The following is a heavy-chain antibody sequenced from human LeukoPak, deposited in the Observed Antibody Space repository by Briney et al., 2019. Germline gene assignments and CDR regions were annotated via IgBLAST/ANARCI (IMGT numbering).Heavy chain of an antibody. J-gene: IGHJ6*02. V-gene: IGHV3-23*01. Sequence: GGSLRLSCAASGFSLSIYDMVWVRQAPGKGLEWVSSMSGSGGSTYYADSVKGRFTISRDDSKNTLYLQMNSLRAEDTAVYYCARVRYGELDVWGQGTTVTVSS. CDR1: GFSLSIYD. D-gene: IGHD4-17*01. CDR3: ARVRYGELDV. CDR2: MSGSGGST.